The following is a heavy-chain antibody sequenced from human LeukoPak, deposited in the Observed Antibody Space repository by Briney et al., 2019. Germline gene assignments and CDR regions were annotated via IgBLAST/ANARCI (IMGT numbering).Heavy chain of an antibody. CDR1: GFTFSSYW. J-gene: IGHJ4*02. V-gene: IGHV3-74*01. CDR3: ARSMVRGVIITGTYPDY. Sequence: GGSLRLSCAVSGFTFSSYWMHWVRQAPGKGLVWVSRINSDGSSTSYADSVKGRFTISRDNAKNTLYLQMNSLRADDTAVYYCARSMVRGVIITGTYPDYWGQETLVTVSS. D-gene: IGHD3-10*01. CDR2: INSDGSST.